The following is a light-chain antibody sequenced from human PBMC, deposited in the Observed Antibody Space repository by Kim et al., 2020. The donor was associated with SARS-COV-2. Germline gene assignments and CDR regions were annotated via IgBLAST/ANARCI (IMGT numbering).Light chain of an antibody. J-gene: IGKJ4*01. CDR1: QNIKNNF. CDR2: GAS. V-gene: IGKV3-20*01. CDR3: QQYGRSHT. Sequence: LSPGERATLSCRASQNIKNNFLAWYQQKPGQAPRLLFYGASTRETGIPDRFSGSGSGTDFTLTITRLEPEDFAVYYCQQYGRSHTFGGGTKVDIK.